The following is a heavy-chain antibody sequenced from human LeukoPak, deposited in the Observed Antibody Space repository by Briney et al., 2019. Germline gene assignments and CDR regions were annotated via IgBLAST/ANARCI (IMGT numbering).Heavy chain of an antibody. CDR3: STGPRSLPY. CDR2: ISGMGHDI. CDR1: GLSFSDSY. Sequence: NSGGSLRLSCVVSGLSFSDSYMTWIRQTPGMGLESLAYISGMGHDIYYADSVKGRFTISRDNAKNSLYLQMNSLRPEDTALYYCSTGPRSLPYWGPGTLVTVSS. D-gene: IGHD4-23*01. V-gene: IGHV3-11*01. J-gene: IGHJ4*01.